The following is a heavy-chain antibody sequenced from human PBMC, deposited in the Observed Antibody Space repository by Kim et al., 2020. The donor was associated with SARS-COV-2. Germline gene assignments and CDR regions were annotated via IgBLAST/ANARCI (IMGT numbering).Heavy chain of an antibody. J-gene: IGHJ6*02. V-gene: IGHV3-33*01. CDR3: ARDGAVGDYEEGYYYYGMDV. Sequence: GGSLRLSCAASGFTFSSYGMHWVRQAPGKGLEWVAVIWYDGSNKYYADSVKGRFTISRDNSKNTLYLQMNSLRAEDTAVYYCARDGAVGDYEEGYYYYGMDVWGQGTTVTVSS. CDR2: IWYDGSNK. D-gene: IGHD4-17*01. CDR1: GFTFSSYG.